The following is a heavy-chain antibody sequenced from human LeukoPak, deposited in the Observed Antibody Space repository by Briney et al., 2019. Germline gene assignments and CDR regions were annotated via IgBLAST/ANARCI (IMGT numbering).Heavy chain of an antibody. Sequence: GGSLRLSCVVSGFTFSSYAMSWVRQAPGKGLEWVSGISADGGGTFYADSGKGRFTISRDNAKNSLYLQMNSLRAEDTAVYYCATYSSSNGREFQYWGQGTLVTVSS. J-gene: IGHJ1*01. CDR2: ISADGGGT. CDR1: GFTFSSYA. V-gene: IGHV3-23*01. CDR3: ATYSSSNGREFQY. D-gene: IGHD2-2*01.